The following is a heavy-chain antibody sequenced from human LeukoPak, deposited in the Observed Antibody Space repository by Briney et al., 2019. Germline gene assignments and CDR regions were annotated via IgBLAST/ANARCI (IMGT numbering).Heavy chain of an antibody. CDR2: IYSGGST. D-gene: IGHD6-6*01. CDR1: GFTFSSNY. V-gene: IGHV3-53*01. J-gene: IGHJ4*02. Sequence: PGGSLRLSCAASGFTFSSNYMSWVRQAPGKGLEWVSVIYSGGSTYYADSVKGRFTISRDNSKNTLYLQMNSLRAEDTAVYYCAKGSAAARPYYFDYWGQGTLITVSS. CDR3: AKGSAAARPYYFDY.